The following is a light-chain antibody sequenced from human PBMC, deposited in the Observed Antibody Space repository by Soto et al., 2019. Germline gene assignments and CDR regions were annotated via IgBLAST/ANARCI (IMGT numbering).Light chain of an antibody. V-gene: IGLV2-14*01. CDR1: SSDIGRYNY. Sequence: LTQPASVSGSPGQSITISCIGTSSDIGRYNYVSWYQQYPGKAPKFMIYDVSNRPSGVSNRFSGSKSGNTASLTISGLQAEDEADYYCSSYISSSTYVFGTGTKVTV. CDR2: DVS. J-gene: IGLJ1*01. CDR3: SSYISSSTYV.